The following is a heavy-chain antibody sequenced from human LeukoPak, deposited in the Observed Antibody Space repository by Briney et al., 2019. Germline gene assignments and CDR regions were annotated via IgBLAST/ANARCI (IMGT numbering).Heavy chain of an antibody. CDR3: ARHRYDSSSFPYDY. Sequence: GESLKISCKGSGYSFTTYWIAWVRQMPGKGLEWMGMIFPADSDTRYSPSFQGQVTISADKSISTAYLQWSSLKASDTATYYCARHRYDSSSFPYDYWGQGTLVTVSP. D-gene: IGHD3-22*01. J-gene: IGHJ4*02. V-gene: IGHV5-51*01. CDR1: GYSFTTYW. CDR2: IFPADSDT.